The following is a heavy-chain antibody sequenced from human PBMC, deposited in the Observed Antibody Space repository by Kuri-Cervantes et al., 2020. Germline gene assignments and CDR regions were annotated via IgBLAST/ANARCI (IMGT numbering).Heavy chain of an antibody. CDR1: GFTFSSYG. J-gene: IGHJ5*02. D-gene: IGHD3-10*01. CDR3: ARADYGSRNSGPNWFDP. Sequence: GESLKISCAASGFTFSSYGMHWVRQAPGKGLEWVSYITGSSGTLYYADSVKGRFTISRDNAKNSLYLQMNSLRAEDTAVYYCARADYGSRNSGPNWFDPWGQGTLVTVSS. CDR2: ITGSSGTL. V-gene: IGHV3-48*01.